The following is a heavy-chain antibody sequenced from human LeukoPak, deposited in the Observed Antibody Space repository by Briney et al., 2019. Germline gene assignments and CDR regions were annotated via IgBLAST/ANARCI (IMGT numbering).Heavy chain of an antibody. J-gene: IGHJ4*02. CDR3: AKGHGRDYYGSGRYDY. CDR1: GFTFSSYG. V-gene: IGHV3-23*01. CDR2: ISGSGDST. Sequence: GGSLRLSCAASGFTFSSYGMSWVRQAPGKGLEWVSAISGSGDSTYYADSVKGRFTISRDNSKNTLYLQMNSLRAEDTAVYYCAKGHGRDYYGSGRYDYWGQGTLVTVSS. D-gene: IGHD3-10*01.